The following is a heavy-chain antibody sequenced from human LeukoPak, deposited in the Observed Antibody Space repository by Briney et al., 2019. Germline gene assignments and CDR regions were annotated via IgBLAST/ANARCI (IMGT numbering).Heavy chain of an antibody. CDR3: AKDYYGSGSGIYKKERPYYFDY. V-gene: IGHV3-30*02. CDR2: IRYDGSNK. Sequence: GGSLRLSCAASGFSFSDYAIYWVRQTPGKGLEWVAFIRYDGSNKIYADSVKGRFTISRDNSYNTVYLQMNSLRAEDTAVYYCAKDYYGSGSGIYKKERPYYFDYWGQGTLVTVSS. CDR1: GFSFSDYA. J-gene: IGHJ4*02. D-gene: IGHD3-10*01.